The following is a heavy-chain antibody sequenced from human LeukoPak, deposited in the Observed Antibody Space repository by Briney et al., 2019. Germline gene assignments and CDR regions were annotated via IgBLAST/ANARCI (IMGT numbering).Heavy chain of an antibody. CDR3: TRDGGVGY. CDR2: IRSKTYGGTT. Sequence: GRSLRLSCTGSGFTFGDHAMSWVRQAPGKGLEWLGFIRSKTYGGTTDYAASVKGRFTISRDDSKSIAYLQMNSLKTEDTAVYYCTRDGGVGYWGQGTLVTVSS. V-gene: IGHV3-49*04. D-gene: IGHD3-3*01. J-gene: IGHJ4*02. CDR1: GFTFGDHA.